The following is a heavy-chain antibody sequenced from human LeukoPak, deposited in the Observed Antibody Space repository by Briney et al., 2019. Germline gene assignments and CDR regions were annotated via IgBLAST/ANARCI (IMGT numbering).Heavy chain of an antibody. CDR2: ISYDGSNK. CDR1: GFTFSSYA. CDR3: ARASDGMDV. V-gene: IGHV3-30-3*01. J-gene: IGHJ6*02. Sequence: GGSLRLSCAASGFTFSSYAMHWVRQAPGKGLEWVAVISYDGSNKYYADSVKGRFTISRDNCKNTLYLQMKSLRAEDTAVYYCARASDGMDVWGQGTTVTVSS.